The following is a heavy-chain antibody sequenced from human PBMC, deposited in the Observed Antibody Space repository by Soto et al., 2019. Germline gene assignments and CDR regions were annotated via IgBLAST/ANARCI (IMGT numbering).Heavy chain of an antibody. D-gene: IGHD3-10*01. V-gene: IGHV3-23*01. Sequence: EGQLFESGGGLVQPGGSLRLSCVASGFTFKNFAMTWVRQAPGKGMEWVSAIGGSGSSANYADSVKGRFTVSRDDSKSTLYLQMSGLRVDDTALYYCAKDAVAYNGEWDWFDLWGQGTLVTVSS. CDR1: GFTFKNFA. J-gene: IGHJ5*02. CDR2: IGGSGSSA. CDR3: AKDAVAYNGEWDWFDL.